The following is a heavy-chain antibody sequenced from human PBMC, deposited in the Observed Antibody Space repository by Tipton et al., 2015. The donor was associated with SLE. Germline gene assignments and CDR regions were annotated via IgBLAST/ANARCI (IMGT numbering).Heavy chain of an antibody. CDR1: GGSISSSSYY. CDR2: IYYSGST. V-gene: IGHV4-39*07. Sequence: TLSLTCTVSGGSISSSSYYWGWIRQPPGKGLEWIGSIYYSGSTYYNPSLKSRVAISVDTSKNQFSLKLSSVTAADTAVYYCARHEGTWGSGWYYAFDIWGQGTMVTVSS. J-gene: IGHJ3*02. D-gene: IGHD6-19*01. CDR3: ARHEGTWGSGWYYAFDI.